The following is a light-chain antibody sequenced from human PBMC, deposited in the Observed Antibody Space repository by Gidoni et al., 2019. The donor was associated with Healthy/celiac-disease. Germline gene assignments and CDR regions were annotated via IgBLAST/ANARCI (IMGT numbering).Light chain of an antibody. J-gene: IGKJ3*01. CDR3: QQSYSTPLFP. CDR1: QSISSY. Sequence: DIQMTQSPSSLSASVGDRVTITCRASQSISSYLNWYQQKPVKAPKLLIYAASSLQSGVPSRFSGSGSGTDFTLTISSLQPEDFATYYCQQSYSTPLFPFGPGTKVDIK. V-gene: IGKV1-39*01. CDR2: AAS.